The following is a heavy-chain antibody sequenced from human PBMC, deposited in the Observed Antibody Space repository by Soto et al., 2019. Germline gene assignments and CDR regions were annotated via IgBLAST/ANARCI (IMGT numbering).Heavy chain of an antibody. V-gene: IGHV1-69*06. CDR2: IIPIFGTA. Sequence: QVQLVQSGAEVKKPGSSVKVSCKASGGTFSSYAISWVRQAPGQGLEWMGGIIPIFGTANYAQKFQGRVTITADKPTSTAYRELASLRSEDTAVNSCARGDVAVTQLNTGGQGPRVTSPQ. CDR1: GGTFSSYA. CDR3: ARGDVAVTQLNT. J-gene: IGHJ4*02. D-gene: IGHD2-15*01.